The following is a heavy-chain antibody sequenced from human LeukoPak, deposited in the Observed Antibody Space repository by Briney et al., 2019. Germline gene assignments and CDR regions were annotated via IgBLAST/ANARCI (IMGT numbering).Heavy chain of an antibody. V-gene: IGHV4-61*02. Sequence: SETLSLTCTVSGGSISSGSYYWSWIRQPAGRGLEWIGRIYTSGSTNYNPSLKSRVTISVGTSKNQFSLELTSVTAADTAVYYCARIGAAGTRYYFDYWSQGTLVTVSS. D-gene: IGHD6-13*01. CDR3: ARIGAAGTRYYFDY. CDR2: IYTSGST. J-gene: IGHJ4*02. CDR1: GGSISSGSYY.